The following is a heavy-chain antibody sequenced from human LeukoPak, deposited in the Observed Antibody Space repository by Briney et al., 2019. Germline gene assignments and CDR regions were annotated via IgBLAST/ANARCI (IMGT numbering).Heavy chain of an antibody. J-gene: IGHJ4*02. Sequence: QSGRSLRLSCAASGFTFRNYGMHRVRQAPGKGLEWVAIIYYDGSSKYYADSVKGRFTISRDNSKNTLYLQMNSLTAEDTALYYCASGRRAATGAGYYFDYWGQGTLVTVSS. CDR3: ASGRRAATGAGYYFDY. CDR2: IYYDGSSK. CDR1: GFTFRNYG. V-gene: IGHV3-33*01. D-gene: IGHD6-13*01.